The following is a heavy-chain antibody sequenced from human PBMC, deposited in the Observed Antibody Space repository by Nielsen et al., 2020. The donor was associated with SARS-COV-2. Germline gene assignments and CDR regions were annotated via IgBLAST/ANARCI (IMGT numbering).Heavy chain of an antibody. D-gene: IGHD5-24*01. J-gene: IGHJ4*02. CDR2: IFYRGNT. CDR1: GGSISTGSHY. CDR3: VRIDMATISVDY. Sequence: SETLSLTCIVSGGSISTGSHYWSWIRQPPGKGLEWIGYIFYRGNTNYNPSLTSRVTISVDTSKNQFSLKVNSVTAADTAVYYCVRIDMATISVDYWGRGTLVTVSS. V-gene: IGHV4-61*01.